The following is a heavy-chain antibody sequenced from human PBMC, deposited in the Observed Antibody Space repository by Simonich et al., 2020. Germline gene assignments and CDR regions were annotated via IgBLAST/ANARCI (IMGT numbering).Heavy chain of an antibody. CDR3: ARSHIAAAGTGYFQH. CDR2: INPNSCGT. D-gene: IGHD6-13*01. V-gene: IGHV1-2*02. J-gene: IGHJ1*01. Sequence: QVQLVQSGAEVKKPGASVKVSCKASGYTFTGYYMHWVRQAPGQGLEWMGWINPNSCGTNYAQKFQGRVTMTRDTSISTAYMELSRLRSDDTAVYYCARSHIAAAGTGYFQHWGQGTLVTVSS. CDR1: GYTFTGYY.